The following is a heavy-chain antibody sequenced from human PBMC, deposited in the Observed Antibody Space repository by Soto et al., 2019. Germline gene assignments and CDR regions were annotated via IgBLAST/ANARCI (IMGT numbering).Heavy chain of an antibody. D-gene: IGHD5-18*01. CDR3: ARARGYSYGYFDY. CDR2: IYYSGST. Sequence: SETLSLTCTVSGGSISSYYWSWIRQPPGKGLEWIGYIYYSGSTNYNPSLKSRVTISVDTSKNQFSLKLSSVTAADTAVYYCARARGYSYGYFDYWGQGTLVTVSS. V-gene: IGHV4-59*01. CDR1: GGSISSYY. J-gene: IGHJ4*02.